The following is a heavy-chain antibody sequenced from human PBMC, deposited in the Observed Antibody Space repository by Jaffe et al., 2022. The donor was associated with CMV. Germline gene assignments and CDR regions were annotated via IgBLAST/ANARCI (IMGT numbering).Heavy chain of an antibody. Sequence: EVHLVESGGALVQPGGSLRLSCAASGFTFSSYGMNWVRQAPGKGLEWVSFIRSSGDTIYYADSVKGRFTISRDNAKDSVSLLMNGLRDDDTAVYYCARDHNWSYDYWGQGTLVTVSS. V-gene: IGHV3-48*02. D-gene: IGHD1-7*01. CDR1: GFTFSSYG. J-gene: IGHJ4*02. CDR2: IRSSGDTI. CDR3: ARDHNWSYDY.